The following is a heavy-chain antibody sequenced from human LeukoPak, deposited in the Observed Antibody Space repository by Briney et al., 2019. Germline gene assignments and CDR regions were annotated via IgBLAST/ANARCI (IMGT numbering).Heavy chain of an antibody. V-gene: IGHV3-53*01. CDR2: IYSGGST. Sequence: GGSLRLSCAASGFTVSSNCMSWVRQAPGKGLEWGSVIYSGGSTYYADSVKGRFTISRDNSKNTLYLQMNSLRAEDTAVYYCARDSFDTAMVRSLTYYSYYMDVWGKGTTVTVSS. J-gene: IGHJ6*03. CDR1: GFTVSSNC. CDR3: ARDSFDTAMVRSLTYYSYYMDV. D-gene: IGHD5-18*01.